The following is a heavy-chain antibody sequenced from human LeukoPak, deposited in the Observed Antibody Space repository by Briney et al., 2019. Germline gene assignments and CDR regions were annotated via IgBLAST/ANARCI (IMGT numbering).Heavy chain of an antibody. CDR3: AILQYSYYFDY. D-gene: IGHD6-6*01. V-gene: IGHV3-48*03. CDR2: ISSSGSTI. J-gene: IGHJ4*02. Sequence: CVSYISSSGSTIYYADSVKGPFTISRDNAKNSLYLQMTSLRAEDTAVYYCAILQYSYYFDYWGQGTLVTVSS.